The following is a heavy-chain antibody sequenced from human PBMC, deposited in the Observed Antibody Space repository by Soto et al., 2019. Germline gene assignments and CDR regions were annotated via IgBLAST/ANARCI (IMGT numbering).Heavy chain of an antibody. V-gene: IGHV3-30*03. Sequence: PVGSLRLSCVASGFIFSRYGMHWVRQAPGKGLEWVTGISYDGGERFYADSVKGRFTISRDNSKNRLDLQMSSLRPEDTAVYYCARDLPLYCRGDCNFDFWGQGTLVTVSS. D-gene: IGHD2-21*02. J-gene: IGHJ4*02. CDR2: ISYDGGER. CDR1: GFIFSRYG. CDR3: ARDLPLYCRGDCNFDF.